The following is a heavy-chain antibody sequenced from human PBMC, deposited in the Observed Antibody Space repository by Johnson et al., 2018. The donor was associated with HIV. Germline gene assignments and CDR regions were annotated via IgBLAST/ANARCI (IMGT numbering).Heavy chain of an antibody. CDR1: GFIFDDYG. CDR2: INWNGSEK. Sequence: VQLVESGGGVVRPGGSQRLSCAASGFIFDDYGMIWVRQAPGKGLEWVSSINWNGSEKYYVDSLKGRLTISRDNTKNSLYLQMNSLRAEDTALYYCAKDLALSGYLDAFDIWGQGTMVTVSS. D-gene: IGHD3-22*01. CDR3: AKDLALSGYLDAFDI. J-gene: IGHJ3*02. V-gene: IGHV3-20*04.